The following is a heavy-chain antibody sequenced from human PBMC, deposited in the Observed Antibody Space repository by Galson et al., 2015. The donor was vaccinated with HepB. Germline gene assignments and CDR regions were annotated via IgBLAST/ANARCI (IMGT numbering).Heavy chain of an antibody. V-gene: IGHV3-7*01. D-gene: IGHD3-22*01. J-gene: IGHJ3*02. CDR1: GFTFSSYW. CDR2: IKQDGSEQ. CDR3: ARDSYYYDSSGYYPHDAFDI. Sequence: SLRLSCAASGFTFSSYWMSWVRQAPGKGLEWVANIKQDGSEQYYVDSVKGRFTISRDNAENSLYLQMNSLRAEDTAVYYCARDSYYYDSSGYYPHDAFDIWGQGTMVTVSS.